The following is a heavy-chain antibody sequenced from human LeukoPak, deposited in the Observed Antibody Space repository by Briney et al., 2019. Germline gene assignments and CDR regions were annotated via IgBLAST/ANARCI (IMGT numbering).Heavy chain of an antibody. CDR3: ARLRTTRYGDYEGFEY. J-gene: IGHJ4*02. Sequence: PGGSLRLSCAASGFTFSSYSMNWVRQAPGKGLEWVSSISSSSSYIYYADSVKGRFTISRDNAKNSLYLQMNSLRAEDTAVYYCARLRTTRYGDYEGFEYWGQGILVTVSS. D-gene: IGHD4-17*01. CDR1: GFTFSSYS. CDR2: ISSSSSYI. V-gene: IGHV3-21*01.